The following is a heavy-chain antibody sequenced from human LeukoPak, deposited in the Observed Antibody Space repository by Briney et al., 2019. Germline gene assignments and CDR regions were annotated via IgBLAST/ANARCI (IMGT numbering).Heavy chain of an antibody. CDR3: ARHDAIISMIVGERPFEI. D-gene: IGHD3-22*01. J-gene: IGHJ3*02. V-gene: IGHV4-59*08. Sequence: TPSATLSLTCTVSGGGMSSYYWSWIRQPPGEGLEWIGYIHYSGSTSYNPSLKSRVTISVDTSNNQFSLKLSSVTAADTAVYYCARHDAIISMIVGERPFEIWGQGTMVTVSS. CDR1: GGGMSSYY. CDR2: IHYSGST.